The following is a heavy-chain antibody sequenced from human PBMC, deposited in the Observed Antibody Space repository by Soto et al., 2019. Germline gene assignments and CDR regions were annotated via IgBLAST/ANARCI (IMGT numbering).Heavy chain of an antibody. CDR1: GFTFSSFE. CDR3: ARGSLAMFRVLHY. J-gene: IGHJ4*02. CDR2: ISSDSYTI. V-gene: IGHV3-48*03. Sequence: EVQLVESGGDLVQPGGSLRLSCAASGFTFSSFEMNWVRQAPGKGLEWVSYISSDSYTIYYADSAKGRFTISRDNAKNSLYLQLNGLRAEDTALYHCARGSLAMFRVLHYWGQGTRVTVSS. D-gene: IGHD3-10*01.